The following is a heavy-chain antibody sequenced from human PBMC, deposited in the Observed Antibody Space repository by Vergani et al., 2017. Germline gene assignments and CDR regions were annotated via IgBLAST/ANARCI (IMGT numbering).Heavy chain of an antibody. CDR3: AKDWVEMATTPHWYFDL. CDR2: ISYDGSNK. D-gene: IGHD5-24*01. Sequence: QVQLVESGGGVVQPGRSLRLSCAASGFTFSSYGMHWVRQAPGKGLEWVAVISYDGSNKYYADSVKGRFTISRDNSKNTLYLQMNSLRAEDTAVYYCAKDWVEMATTPHWYFDLWGRGTLVTVSS. J-gene: IGHJ2*01. CDR1: GFTFSSYG. V-gene: IGHV3-30*18.